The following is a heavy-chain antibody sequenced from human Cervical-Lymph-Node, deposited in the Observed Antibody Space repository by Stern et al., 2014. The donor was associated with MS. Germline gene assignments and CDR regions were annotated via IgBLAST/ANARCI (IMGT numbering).Heavy chain of an antibody. CDR2: INPKSGGT. D-gene: IGHD3-10*01. Sequence: DQLVESGAEVRKPGASVKVACKASGDTFTAYYIHWVRQAPGQGLEWMGWINPKSGGTSYAQQFRGRVTMTRDSSITTVYMELSRLSSDDTAVYYCAKDHYGSGKSYFDPWGQGTLVTVSS. J-gene: IGHJ5*02. V-gene: IGHV1-2*02. CDR1: GDTFTAYY. CDR3: AKDHYGSGKSYFDP.